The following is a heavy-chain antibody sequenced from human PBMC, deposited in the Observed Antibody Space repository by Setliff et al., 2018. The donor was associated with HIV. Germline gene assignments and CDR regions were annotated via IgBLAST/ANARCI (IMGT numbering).Heavy chain of an antibody. CDR2: IYWNNNK. V-gene: IGHV2-5*01. J-gene: IGHJ4*02. Sequence: SGPTLVNPTQTLTLTCTFSGLSLSTSGVGVGWIRQSPGKALEWLAFIYWNNNKHYSTSLKSRLTVTKDTSKDRVVFTMTNMDPGDTATYYCAYSGRQLRGPYFDFWGQGTPVTVS. CDR1: GLSLSTSGVG. CDR3: AYSGRQLRGPYFDF. D-gene: IGHD1-1*01.